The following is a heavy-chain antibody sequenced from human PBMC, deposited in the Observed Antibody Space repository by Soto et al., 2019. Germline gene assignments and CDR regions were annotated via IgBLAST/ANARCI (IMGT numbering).Heavy chain of an antibody. Sequence: SETLSLTCTVSGGSISSSSYYWGWIRQPPGKGLEWIGSIYYSGSTYYNPSLKSRVTISVDTSKNQFSLKLSSVTAADTAVYYCARRPNYDYIWGSYLIDYWGQGTLVTVSS. D-gene: IGHD3-16*02. CDR3: ARRPNYDYIWGSYLIDY. J-gene: IGHJ4*02. V-gene: IGHV4-39*01. CDR2: IYYSGST. CDR1: GGSISSSSYY.